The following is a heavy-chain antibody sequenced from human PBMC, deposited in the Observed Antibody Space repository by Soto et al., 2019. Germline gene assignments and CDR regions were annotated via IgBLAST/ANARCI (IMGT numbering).Heavy chain of an antibody. CDR1: GFTFSDYY. D-gene: IGHD3-10*01. CDR3: VRGRGGD. V-gene: IGHV3-11*06. Sequence: QAQLVESGGDLVKPGGSLRLSCAASGFTFSDYYMTWILQAPGKGLEWISYISNSGTYTNYADSVKGRFTISRDNAKNSLYLRMTGLRAEDTAVYYCVRGRGGDWGQGTLVTVSS. CDR2: ISNSGTYT. J-gene: IGHJ4*02.